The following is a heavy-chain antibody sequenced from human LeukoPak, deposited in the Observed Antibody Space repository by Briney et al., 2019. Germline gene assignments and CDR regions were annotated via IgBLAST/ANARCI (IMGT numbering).Heavy chain of an antibody. CDR2: IYYSGSP. D-gene: IGHD3-22*01. J-gene: IGHJ4*02. CDR3: ARHGGRFFYDSSGQIFDY. V-gene: IGHV4-39*01. CDR1: GGSVSSSTYY. Sequence: SETLSLTCTVSGGSVSSSTYYWGWIRQPPGKGLEWIGSIYYSGSPYYRSSLKSRVIISVDTSQNQFSLKLSSVTAADTAVYYCARHGGRFFYDSSGQIFDYWGQGTLPTVSS.